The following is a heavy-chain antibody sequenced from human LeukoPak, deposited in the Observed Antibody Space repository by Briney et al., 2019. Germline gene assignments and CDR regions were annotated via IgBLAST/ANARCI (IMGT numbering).Heavy chain of an antibody. J-gene: IGHJ4*02. CDR1: GGSISSGDYY. V-gene: IGHV4-30-4*08. Sequence: SETLSLTCTVSGGSISSGDYYWSWIRQPPGKGLEWIGYIYYSGSTYYNPSLKSRVTISVDTSKSQFSLKVSSVTAADTAVYYCARGAPGYWGQGTLVTVSS. CDR3: ARGAPGY. CDR2: IYYSGST.